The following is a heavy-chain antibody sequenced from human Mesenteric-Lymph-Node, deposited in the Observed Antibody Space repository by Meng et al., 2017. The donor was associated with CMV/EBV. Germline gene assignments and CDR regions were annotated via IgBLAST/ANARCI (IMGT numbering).Heavy chain of an antibody. CDR1: GFTFSSYA. J-gene: IGHJ4*02. D-gene: IGHD5-12*01. CDR2: ISGSGGST. Sequence: GESLKISCAASGFTFSSYAMSWVRQAPGKGLEWVSAISGSGGSTYYADSVKGRFTISRDNSKNTLYLQMNSLRAEDTAVYYCARDWSGYEAYWGQGTLVTVSS. V-gene: IGHV3-23*01. CDR3: ARDWSGYEAY.